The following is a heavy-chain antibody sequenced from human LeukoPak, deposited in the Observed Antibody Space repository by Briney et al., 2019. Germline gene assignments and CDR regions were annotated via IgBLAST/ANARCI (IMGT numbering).Heavy chain of an antibody. CDR1: GFTFSSYW. CDR3: ARDRYSSSFSSSWYTMDY. V-gene: IGHV3-74*01. D-gene: IGHD6-13*01. CDR2: INNDGSSK. Sequence: GGSLRLSCAASGFTFSSYWMHWVRQAPGKGLVWVSRINNDGSSKSYADSVKGRFTISRDIAKNTLYLQMNSLRAGDTPVYYCARDRYSSSFSSSWYTMDYWGQGTLVTVSS. J-gene: IGHJ4*02.